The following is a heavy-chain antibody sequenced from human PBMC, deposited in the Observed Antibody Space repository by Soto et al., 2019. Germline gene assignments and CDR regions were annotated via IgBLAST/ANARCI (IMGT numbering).Heavy chain of an antibody. J-gene: IGHJ5*02. V-gene: IGHV1-18*01. CDR3: ARGPAYNSGWYRDWFDA. CDR2: ISGHNSNT. D-gene: IGHD6-19*01. Sequence: HVELEQSGTDVKKPGASVTVSCRASGYTFTNYGINWVRQAPGHGLEWMGWISGHNSNTSHAQNFQGRVTMTTDTSTSTAYLDLRGLTSGDTGIYYCARGPAYNSGWYRDWFDAWGQGTLVTVSS. CDR1: GYTFTNYG.